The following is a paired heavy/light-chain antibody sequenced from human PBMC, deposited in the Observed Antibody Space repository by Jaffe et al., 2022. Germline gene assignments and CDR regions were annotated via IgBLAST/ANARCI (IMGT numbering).Light chain of an antibody. CDR2: GNT. Sequence: QSVLTQPPSVSGAPGQRVTISCTGSSSNIGAGYAVHWYQHLPGTAPKLLIYGNTNRPSGVPDRFSVSKSGTSASLAITGLQAEDEADYYCQSYDSSLNSYVFATGTKVTVL. V-gene: IGLV1-40*01. CDR3: QSYDSSLNSYV. J-gene: IGLJ1*01. CDR1: SSNIGAGYA.
Heavy chain of an antibody. V-gene: IGHV4-39*01. J-gene: IGHJ5*02. CDR1: GFSISSSGYY. D-gene: IGHD3-10*01. CDR3: SRHNKFQSVLHYFDP. Sequence: QLQLQESGPGLVKPSETLSLTCTVSGFSISSSGYYWGWIRQPPGKGLEWIGSFSYSGSTYYNPSLKSRVTIDVDTSKNQFSLRLSSVTAADTAVYSCSRHNKFQSVLHYFDPWGQGTLVTVSS. CDR2: FSYSGST.